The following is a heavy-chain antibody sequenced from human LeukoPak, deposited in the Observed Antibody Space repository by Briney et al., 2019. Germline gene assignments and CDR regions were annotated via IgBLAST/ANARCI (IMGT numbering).Heavy chain of an antibody. CDR1: GGSFSGYY. J-gene: IGHJ4*02. D-gene: IGHD6-19*01. Sequence: PSETLSLTCAVYGGSFSGYYWSWIRQPPGKGLEWIGEINHSGSTNYNPSLKSRVTISVDTSKNQFSLKLSSVTAADTAVYYCARRLPAVTGTGAWVFDYWGQGILVTVSS. CDR2: INHSGST. V-gene: IGHV4-34*01. CDR3: ARRLPAVTGTGAWVFDY.